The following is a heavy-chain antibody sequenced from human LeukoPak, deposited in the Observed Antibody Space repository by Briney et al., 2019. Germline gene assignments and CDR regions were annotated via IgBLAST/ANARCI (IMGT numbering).Heavy chain of an antibody. V-gene: IGHV4-59*01. CDR3: ARKADCGDDCNFFDY. Sequence: SETLSLTCSVPGGSISSYYWSWIRQPPGKGLEWIGYIYNSGNTNYNPSLRSRVTISVDTSKSQFSLKVRSVTAADTAVYYCARKADCGDDCNFFDYWGQGTLVTVSS. J-gene: IGHJ4*02. CDR1: GGSISSYY. CDR2: IYNSGNT. D-gene: IGHD2-21*02.